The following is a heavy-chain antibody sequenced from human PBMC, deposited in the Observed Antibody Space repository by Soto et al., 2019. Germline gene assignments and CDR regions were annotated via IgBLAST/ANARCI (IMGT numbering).Heavy chain of an antibody. CDR3: ARVDQYCSGGSCYPYYYYGMDV. V-gene: IGHV1-69*06. Sequence: GTSLKVSCKASGGTFSSYAIIWVRQAPGQGLEFMLGIIPIFGTANYAQKFQGRVTITADKSTSTAYMELSSLRSEDTAVYYCARVDQYCSGGSCYPYYYYGMDVWGQGTTVTVSS. CDR1: GGTFSSYA. J-gene: IGHJ6*02. D-gene: IGHD2-15*01. CDR2: IIPIFGTA.